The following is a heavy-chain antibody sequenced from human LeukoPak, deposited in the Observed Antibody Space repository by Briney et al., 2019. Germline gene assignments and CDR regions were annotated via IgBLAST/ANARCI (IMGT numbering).Heavy chain of an antibody. Sequence: ASVKVSCKASGYTFTSYYMHWVRQAPGQGLEWMGWISAYNGNTNYAQKFQGRVTITRNTSISTAYMELSSLRSEDTAVYYCARLTMVRGVIADYYYYYMDVWGKGTTVTVSS. V-gene: IGHV1-8*03. CDR3: ARLTMVRGVIADYYYYYMDV. D-gene: IGHD3-10*01. J-gene: IGHJ6*03. CDR1: GYTFTSYY. CDR2: ISAYNGNT.